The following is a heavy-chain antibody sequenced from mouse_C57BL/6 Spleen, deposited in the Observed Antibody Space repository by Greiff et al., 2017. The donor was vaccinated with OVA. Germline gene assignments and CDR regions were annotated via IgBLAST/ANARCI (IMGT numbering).Heavy chain of an antibody. CDR2: IDPSVSET. D-gene: IGHD1-1*01. J-gene: IGHJ1*03. CDR1: GYTFPSYW. V-gene: IGHV1-52*01. CDR3: ASDTTWYFDV. Sequence: QVQLQQPGAELVRPGSSVKLSCKASGYTFPSYWMHWVKQRPIQGLEWIGNIDPSVSETHYNQKFKDKATLTVDKSSSTAYMQLSSLTSEDSAVYYCASDTTWYFDVWGTGTTVTVSS.